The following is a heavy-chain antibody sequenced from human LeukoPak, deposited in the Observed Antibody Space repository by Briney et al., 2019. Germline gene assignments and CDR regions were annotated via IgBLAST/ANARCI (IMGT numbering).Heavy chain of an antibody. CDR2: INSDGSST. V-gene: IGHV3-74*01. J-gene: IGHJ4*02. CDR3: ARGFSQGQQLTLGY. CDR1: GFTFSTYW. D-gene: IGHD6-13*01. Sequence: HPGGSLRLSCAASGFTFSTYWMHWVRQAPGKGLVWVSRINSDGSSTGYADSVKGRFTISRDNAKNTLDLQMNSLRAEDTAMYYCARGFSQGQQLTLGYWGQGTLVTVSS.